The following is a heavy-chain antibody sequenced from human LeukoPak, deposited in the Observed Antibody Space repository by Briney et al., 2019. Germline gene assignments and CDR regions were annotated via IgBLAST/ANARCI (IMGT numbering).Heavy chain of an antibody. CDR1: GITFSNYN. CDR2: ISSRGSYI. Sequence: PGGSLRLSCAAAGITFSNYNINWVRQAPGKGLEWVSSISSRGSYIYYADSVKGRFAISADNAMNSLYLQMNSLRAEDTAVYYCARGYSSSWYDLYYFDYWGQGTLVTVSS. V-gene: IGHV3-21*01. CDR3: ARGYSSSWYDLYYFDY. D-gene: IGHD6-13*01. J-gene: IGHJ4*02.